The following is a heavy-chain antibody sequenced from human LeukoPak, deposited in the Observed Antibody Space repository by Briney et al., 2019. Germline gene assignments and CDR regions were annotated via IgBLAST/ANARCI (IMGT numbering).Heavy chain of an antibody. CDR3: ATVAGSGSQFVY. V-gene: IGHV1-24*01. CDR2: FDPEDGET. Sequence: ASVKVSCTVSGYTLTELSMHWVRQAPGKGLEWMGGFDPEDGETIYAQKFQGRVTMTEDTSTDTAYMELSSLRSEDTAVYYCATVAGSGSQFVYWGQGTLVTVSS. CDR1: GYTLTELS. D-gene: IGHD3-10*01. J-gene: IGHJ4*02.